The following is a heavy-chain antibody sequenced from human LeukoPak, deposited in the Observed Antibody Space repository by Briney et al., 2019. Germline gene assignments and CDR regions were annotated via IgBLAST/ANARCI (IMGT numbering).Heavy chain of an antibody. V-gene: IGHV3-30*02. CDR2: IRYDGNDK. Sequence: GGSLRLSCVTSGFTFTSYGLHWVRQAPGKGLEWVTFIRYDGNDKFYADSVKGRFTVSKDNSKSTLYLQMNSLRTEDTAVYYCAKVRYTYYYDRSGNYYLDSWGQGTLVTVSS. CDR3: AKVRYTYYYDRSGNYYLDS. J-gene: IGHJ4*02. D-gene: IGHD3-22*01. CDR1: GFTFTSYG.